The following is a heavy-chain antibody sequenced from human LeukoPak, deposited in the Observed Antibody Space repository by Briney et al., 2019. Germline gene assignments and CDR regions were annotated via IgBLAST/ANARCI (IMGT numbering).Heavy chain of an antibody. CDR2: ISSRGTTI. J-gene: IGHJ4*02. CDR3: ARVYDTSGYKTAPRDY. D-gene: IGHD3-22*01. CDR1: GLLFSSYE. Sequence: GGSLTLSCAGSGLLFSSYEMNWVRQAPGKGLEWISYISSRGTTIYYADSVKGRFTISRDNAENSLYLQMNSLRVEDTGVYYCARVYDTSGYKTAPRDYWGQGTLVTVSS. V-gene: IGHV3-48*03.